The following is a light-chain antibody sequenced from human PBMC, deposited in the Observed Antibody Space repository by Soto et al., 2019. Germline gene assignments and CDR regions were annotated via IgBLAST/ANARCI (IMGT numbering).Light chain of an antibody. CDR1: ASNVGTQF. Sequence: QAVVTQPPSVSAAPGQSVTISCSGSASNVGTQFVSWYQQFPGAAPKLLIYDNDKRPSDIPDRVSGSKSDTSATLTITGLQTGDAADYYCGTWDSGLSVGVFGGGTQLTVL. CDR3: GTWDSGLSVGV. V-gene: IGLV1-51*01. J-gene: IGLJ2*01. CDR2: DND.